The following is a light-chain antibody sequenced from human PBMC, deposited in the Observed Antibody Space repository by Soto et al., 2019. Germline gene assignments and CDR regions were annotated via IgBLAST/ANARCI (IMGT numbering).Light chain of an antibody. J-gene: IGKJ1*01. V-gene: IGKV3-11*01. CDR3: QQRSNWA. Sequence: EIVLTQSPVTLSLSPGERATLSCRASQSVSSYLAWYQQKPGQAPRLLIYDASNRATGIPARFSGSGSGTDFTLTISSLVPEDFAVYYCQQRSNWAFGQGTKVEIK. CDR1: QSVSSY. CDR2: DAS.